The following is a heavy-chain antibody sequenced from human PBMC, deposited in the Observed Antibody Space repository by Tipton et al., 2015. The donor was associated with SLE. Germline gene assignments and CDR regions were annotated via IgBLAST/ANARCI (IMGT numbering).Heavy chain of an antibody. V-gene: IGHV1-69*09. Sequence: QVQLVQSGAEVKKPGSSVKVSCKASGGTFSSYTISWVRQAPGQGLEWMGRIIPILGIANYAQKFQGRVTITADKSTSTAYMELSSLRSEDTAVYYCARDKGRRGTMIVPSGAFDIWGQGTMVTVSS. J-gene: IGHJ3*02. CDR1: GGTFSSYT. D-gene: IGHD3-22*01. CDR2: IIPILGIA. CDR3: ARDKGRRGTMIVPSGAFDI.